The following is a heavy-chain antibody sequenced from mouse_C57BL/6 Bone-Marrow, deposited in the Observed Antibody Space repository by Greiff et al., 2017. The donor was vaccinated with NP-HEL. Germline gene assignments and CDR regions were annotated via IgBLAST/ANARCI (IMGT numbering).Heavy chain of an antibody. V-gene: IGHV15-2*01. Sequence: QVQLQQSGSELRSPGSSVKLSCKDFDSEVFPIAYMSWVRQKPGHGFEWIGGILPSIGRTIYGEKFEDKATLDADTLSNTAYLELNSLTSEDSAIYYCAREHYYGSSPFAYWGQGTLVTVSA. J-gene: IGHJ3*01. D-gene: IGHD1-1*01. CDR2: ILPSIGRT. CDR1: DSEVFPIAY. CDR3: AREHYYGSSPFAY.